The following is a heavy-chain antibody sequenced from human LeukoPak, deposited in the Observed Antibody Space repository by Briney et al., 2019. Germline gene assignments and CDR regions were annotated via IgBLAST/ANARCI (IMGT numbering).Heavy chain of an antibody. CDR2: IYYSGST. CDR1: GGSISSYY. J-gene: IGHJ4*02. V-gene: IGHV4-59*08. CDR3: ARFYMNYFDS. Sequence: SETLSLTCTVSGGSISSYYWSWSRQPPGKGLEYIGYIYYSGSTDYNPSLKSRVTISVDTSKNQFSLKLSSVTAADTAVYYCARFYMNYFDSWGQGTLVPVSS. D-gene: IGHD3-10*01.